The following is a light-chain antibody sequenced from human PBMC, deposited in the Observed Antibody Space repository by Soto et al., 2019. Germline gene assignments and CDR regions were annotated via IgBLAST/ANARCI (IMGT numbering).Light chain of an antibody. V-gene: IGLV4-60*02. Sequence: QSVLTQSSSASASLGSSVKLTCTLSSGHSSYIIAWHQQQPGKAPRYLMKLEGSGSYNKGSGVPDRFSGSSSGADRYLTISNLPFEEEADYYCETWDSNTRVFGGGTKLTVL. J-gene: IGLJ3*02. CDR3: ETWDSNTRV. CDR2: LEGSGSY. CDR1: SGHSSYI.